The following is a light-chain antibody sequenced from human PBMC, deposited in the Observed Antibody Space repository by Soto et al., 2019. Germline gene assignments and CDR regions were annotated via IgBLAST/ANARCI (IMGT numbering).Light chain of an antibody. CDR3: QQYDNFSI. CDR1: QDISNY. V-gene: IGKV1-33*01. CDR2: DAS. Sequence: DIQRTQSPSSLSASVGDRVTITFQASQDISNYLNWYQQKPGKAPKLLIYDASNLETGVPSRFSGSRSGTDFTFTISSLQPEDIATYYCQQYDNFSIFGGGTKVDIK. J-gene: IGKJ4*01.